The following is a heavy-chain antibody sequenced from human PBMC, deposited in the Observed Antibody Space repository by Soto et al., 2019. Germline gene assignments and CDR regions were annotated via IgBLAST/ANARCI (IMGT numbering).Heavy chain of an antibody. CDR2: ISRGSSTI. V-gene: IGHV3-48*01. CDR3: AGPFFSPYVDYDFITDYDDAFDI. CDR1: GFTFSSYS. Sequence: EVQLVESGGGLVQPGGSLRLSCAASGFTFSSYSMNWVRQAPGKGLEWVSYISRGSSTIYYADSVKGRLTISRDNAKNSLYLQMNSLRAEDKAVYYCAGPFFSPYVDYDFITDYDDAFDIWGHGTMVPVSS. D-gene: IGHD4-17*01. J-gene: IGHJ3*02.